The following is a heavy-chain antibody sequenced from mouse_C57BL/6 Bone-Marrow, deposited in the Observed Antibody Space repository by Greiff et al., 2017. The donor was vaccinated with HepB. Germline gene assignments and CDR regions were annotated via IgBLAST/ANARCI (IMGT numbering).Heavy chain of an antibody. D-gene: IGHD2-1*01. J-gene: IGHJ1*03. Sequence: QVQLQQPGAELVKPGASVKLSCKASGYTFTSYWMHWVKQRPGQGLEWIGMIHPNSGSTNYNEKFKSKATLTVDKSSSTAYMQLSSLTSEDSAVYYSARNYGNDWYFDVWGTGTTVTVSS. CDR3: ARNYGNDWYFDV. CDR2: IHPNSGST. V-gene: IGHV1-64*01. CDR1: GYTFTSYW.